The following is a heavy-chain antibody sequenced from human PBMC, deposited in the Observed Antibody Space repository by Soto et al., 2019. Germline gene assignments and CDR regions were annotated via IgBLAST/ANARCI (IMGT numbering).Heavy chain of an antibody. J-gene: IGHJ6*02. V-gene: IGHV3-30*18. CDR2: ISYDGSNK. Sequence: QVQLVESGGGVVQPGRSLRLSCAASGFTFSSYGMHWVRQAPGKGLEWVAVISYDGSNKYYADSVKGRFTISRDNSKNTLYLQMNSLRAEDTAVYYCAKGAAYSDATYYYYGMDVWGQGTTVTVSS. CDR1: GFTFSSYG. CDR3: AKGAAYSDATYYYYGMDV. D-gene: IGHD2-15*01.